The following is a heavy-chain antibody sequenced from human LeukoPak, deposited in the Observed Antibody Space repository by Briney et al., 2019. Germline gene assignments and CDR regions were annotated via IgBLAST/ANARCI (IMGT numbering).Heavy chain of an antibody. J-gene: IGHJ6*03. D-gene: IGHD2-21*02. CDR2: IYISGST. CDR1: GGSLTRGNDH. Sequence: SETLSLLCTVCGGSLTRGNDHWTWVPRPAGKGLEWIGRIYISGSTNYNPSLKSRVTISVDRSKDQFSLKLSSVTAVDTAVYYCARIYCGGDCRGYYYHYYMDVWGKGTTVTISS. CDR3: ARIYCGGDCRGYYYHYYMDV. V-gene: IGHV4-61*02.